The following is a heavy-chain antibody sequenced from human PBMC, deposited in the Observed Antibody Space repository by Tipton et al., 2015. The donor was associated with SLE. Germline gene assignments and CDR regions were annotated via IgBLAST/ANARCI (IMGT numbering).Heavy chain of an antibody. V-gene: IGHV3-74*01. Sequence: FLRLSCVASGFTFSSYWIHWVRHAPGKGLVWVSHIENDGSSTRYADSVQGRLTISRDNAKNTVYLQMNSLRVEDTAVYYCAIVLRGGLWSCVSWGQGTLVTVSS. CDR1: GFTFSSYW. D-gene: IGHD3-10*01. CDR2: IENDGSST. J-gene: IGHJ5*02. CDR3: AIVLRGGLWSCVS.